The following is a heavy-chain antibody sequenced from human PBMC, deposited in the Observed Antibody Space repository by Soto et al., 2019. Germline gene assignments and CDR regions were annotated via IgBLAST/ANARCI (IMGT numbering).Heavy chain of an antibody. CDR3: ARAQPFEFHNWFDP. CDR1: GASISSYY. J-gene: IGHJ5*02. Sequence: QVQLQESGPGLVKTSETLFLTCTVTGASISSYYWSWIRQPPGKGLEWIGHISYSGSTNYNPSVMGRVTASVDRSTNQFSLKLSSVTAADTAVYYCARAQPFEFHNWFDPWGQGTLVSVSS. D-gene: IGHD2-2*01. CDR2: ISYSGST. V-gene: IGHV4-59*01.